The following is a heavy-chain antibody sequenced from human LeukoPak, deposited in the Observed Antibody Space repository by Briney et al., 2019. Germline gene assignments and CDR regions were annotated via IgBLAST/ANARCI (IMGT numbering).Heavy chain of an antibody. Sequence: SETLSLTCTVSGGSISGDYWSWIRQSRGKGLEWIGYIYYSGSTNYNPSLKSRVTISVDTSKNQFSLKLSSVTAADTAVYYCARDGSRKYYYDSSGYYSGAFDIWGQGTMVTVSS. CDR3: ARDGSRKYYYDSSGYYSGAFDI. CDR2: IYYSGST. J-gene: IGHJ3*02. V-gene: IGHV4-59*01. D-gene: IGHD3-22*01. CDR1: GGSISGDY.